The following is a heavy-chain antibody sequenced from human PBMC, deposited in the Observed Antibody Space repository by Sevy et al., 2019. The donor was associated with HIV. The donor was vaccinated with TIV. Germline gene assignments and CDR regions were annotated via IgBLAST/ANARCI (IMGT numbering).Heavy chain of an antibody. J-gene: IGHJ6*02. CDR1: GFTFDDYT. CDR2: ISWDGGST. D-gene: IGHD3-16*02. CDR3: AKSRRYYNYYYGMDV. V-gene: IGHV3-43*01. Sequence: GGSLRLSCAASGFTFDDYTMHWVRQAPGKGLEWVSLISWDGGSTYYADSVKGRFTISRDNSKNSLYLQMNSLRTEDNALYYCAKSRRYYNYYYGMDVWGQGTTVTVSS.